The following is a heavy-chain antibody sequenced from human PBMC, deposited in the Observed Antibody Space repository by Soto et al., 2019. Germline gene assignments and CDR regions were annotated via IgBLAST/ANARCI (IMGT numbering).Heavy chain of an antibody. Sequence: SETLSLTWTVSGDSAISCTYFWSWIRQPPGKGLEWIGYVYYSGSTNYNPTLKSRLTMSVDTSKNQFSLKLSSVTAADTAVYYCARDLRLIDPWGQGTLVTVSS. J-gene: IGHJ5*02. CDR2: VYYSGST. CDR3: ARDLRLIDP. V-gene: IGHV4-61*01. D-gene: IGHD3-16*01. CDR1: GDSAISCTYF.